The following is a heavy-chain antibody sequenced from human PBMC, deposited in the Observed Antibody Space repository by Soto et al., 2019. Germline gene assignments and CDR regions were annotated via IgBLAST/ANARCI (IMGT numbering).Heavy chain of an antibody. J-gene: IGHJ4*02. V-gene: IGHV1-2*02. CDR1: GYTFTTY. CDR2: MNPNDGDP. CDR3: AGENWSYVD. D-gene: IGHD1-26*01. Sequence: QAQLVQSGAEAKRPGTSVKVSCKVSGYTFTTYFHWIRQAPGQGVEWMGWMNPNDGDPESARKFQGMVTLTRDTSITTAYLELSRLTSDDTAVYYCAGENWSYVDWGQGPLVTFSS.